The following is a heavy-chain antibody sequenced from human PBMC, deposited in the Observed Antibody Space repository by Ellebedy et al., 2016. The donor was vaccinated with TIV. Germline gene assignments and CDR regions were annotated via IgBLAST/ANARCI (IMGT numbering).Heavy chain of an antibody. CDR3: VTWGQSYGR. V-gene: IGHV3-7*01. J-gene: IGHJ4*02. CDR1: GYTLSSYA. D-gene: IGHD3-16*01. CDR2: INPDGSAA. Sequence: GESLKISCAASGYTLSSYAMRWVRQAPGKGLQWVAHINPDGSAAYYVDSVTGRFTISRDNAKRSLCLQMNSLKVNDTAVYYCVTWGQSYGRWGQGSLVTISS.